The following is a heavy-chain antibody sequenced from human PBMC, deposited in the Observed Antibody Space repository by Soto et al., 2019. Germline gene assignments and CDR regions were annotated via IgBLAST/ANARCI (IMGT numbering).Heavy chain of an antibody. CDR3: AREDRHQNYDYCIGV. CDR2: IIPIFGTA. CDR1: GGTFSSYA. Sequence: QVQLVQSGAEVKKPGSSVKVSCKASGGTFSSYAISWVRQAPGQGLEWMGGIIPIFGTANYAQKFQGRVTSTADKCPCPSYIQLGSVRSEDTGDVYRAREDRHQNYDYCIGVWGPGTPV. D-gene: IGHD2-15*01. J-gene: IGHJ6*02. V-gene: IGHV1-69*06.